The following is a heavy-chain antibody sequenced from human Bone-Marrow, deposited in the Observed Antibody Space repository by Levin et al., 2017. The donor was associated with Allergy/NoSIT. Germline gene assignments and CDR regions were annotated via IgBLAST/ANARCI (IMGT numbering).Heavy chain of an antibody. V-gene: IGHV4-31*03. CDR2: ISYRGTT. Sequence: PSETLSLTCTVSGGSISSAGYHWTWIRQSPGKGLEWIGYISYRGTTYYNPSLKSRLTMSLDTSEQRFSLNLNSVTAADTAIYYCARLDGYYSDYWGQGTLVTVSS. J-gene: IGHJ4*02. D-gene: IGHD3-9*01. CDR3: ARLDGYYSDY. CDR1: GGSISSAGYH.